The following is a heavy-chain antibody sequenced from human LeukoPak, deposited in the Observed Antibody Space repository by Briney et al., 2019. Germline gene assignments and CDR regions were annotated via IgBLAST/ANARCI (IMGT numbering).Heavy chain of an antibody. J-gene: IGHJ4*02. CDR2: ISSSSSTI. D-gene: IGHD1-7*01. CDR3: ARENFADLFDF. V-gene: IGHV3-48*01. CDR1: GFTFSNYN. Sequence: GGSLRLSCAASGFTFSNYNMNWVRQAPGKGLECIAYISSSSSTIYYADSVKGRFTISRDSAKNSLFLHMNSLRAEDTALYYCARENFADLFDFWGQGALVTVSS.